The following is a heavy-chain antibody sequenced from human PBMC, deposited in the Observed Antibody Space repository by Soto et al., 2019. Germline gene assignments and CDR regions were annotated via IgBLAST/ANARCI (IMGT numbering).Heavy chain of an antibody. D-gene: IGHD3-16*02. Sequence: GDSLKISCEASGYTFTNWWIGWVRQMPGKGLEWMAIIYPGDSATRYSPSFKGQVTISADKSSSTAYLQWNSLKASDTAMYFCARPTRTYQRVFVFWRQARQVTDSS. CDR3: ARPTRTYQRVFVF. V-gene: IGHV5-51*01. CDR1: GYTFTNWW. CDR2: IYPGDSAT. J-gene: IGHJ4*02.